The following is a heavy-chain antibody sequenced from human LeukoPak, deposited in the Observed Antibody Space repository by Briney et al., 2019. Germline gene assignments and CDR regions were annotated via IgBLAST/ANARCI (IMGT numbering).Heavy chain of an antibody. J-gene: IGHJ5*02. CDR1: GYTFTSYY. CDR3: ARENSSSWYLTGWFDP. CDR2: INPSGGST. Sequence: ASVKVSCKASGYTFTSYYMHWVRQAPGQGLEWMGIINPSGGSTSYAQKFQGRVTTIRDMSTSTAYMELSSLRSEDTAVYYCARENSSSWYLTGWFDPWGQGTLVTVSS. D-gene: IGHD6-13*01. V-gene: IGHV1-46*01.